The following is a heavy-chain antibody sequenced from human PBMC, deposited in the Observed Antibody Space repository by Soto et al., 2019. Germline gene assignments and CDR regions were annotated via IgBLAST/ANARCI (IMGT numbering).Heavy chain of an antibody. D-gene: IGHD7-27*01. Sequence: PGGSLRLSCAASGFTFHTFSLNWVRQAPGRGLEWVSCISGSDLYYADSVRGRFTISRDNAKNSLYLQMDSLRAEDTAIYYCVRAKWGYSYGVLDYWGQGTLVTVSS. J-gene: IGHJ4*02. CDR1: GFTFHTFS. CDR3: VRAKWGYSYGVLDY. V-gene: IGHV3-21*04. CDR2: ISGSDL.